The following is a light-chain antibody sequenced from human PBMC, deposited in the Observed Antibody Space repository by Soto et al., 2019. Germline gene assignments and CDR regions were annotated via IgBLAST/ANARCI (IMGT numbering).Light chain of an antibody. Sequence: QSALTQPASVSGSPGRSVTISCTGTSTDVGDFNYVSWYQHLPGRAPKLIIYDVTNRPSGMSYRFSASKSGRTASLTISGLQAEDEADYYCSSYSVSNDHVVFGGGTKLTVL. CDR3: SSYSVSNDHVV. J-gene: IGLJ3*02. CDR2: DVT. CDR1: STDVGDFNY. V-gene: IGLV2-14*03.